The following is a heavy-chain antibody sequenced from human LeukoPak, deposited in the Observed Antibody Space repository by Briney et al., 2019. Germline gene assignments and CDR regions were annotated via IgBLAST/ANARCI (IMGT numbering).Heavy chain of an antibody. CDR1: GFIFSTSD. CDR2: VASDGSNK. CDR3: ARGPLHGGFDY. J-gene: IGHJ4*02. V-gene: IGHV3-30-3*01. Sequence: PGRSLRLSCAASGFIFSTSDMHWLRQAPGKGLEWEAHVASDGSNKYYADSVQGRFTGSRDNTKNTVYLQMNSLRADDTAVYYCARGPLHGGFDYWGQGTLVTVSS. D-gene: IGHD4-23*01.